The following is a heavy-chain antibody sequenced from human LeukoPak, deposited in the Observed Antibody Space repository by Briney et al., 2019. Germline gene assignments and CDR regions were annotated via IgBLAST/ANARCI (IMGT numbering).Heavy chain of an antibody. J-gene: IGHJ6*03. D-gene: IGHD3-3*01. CDR2: IYYIGST. CDR3: ARDKNDFWSGYYRGGYYYCYYMDV. Sequence: SETLSLTCIVSGGSISSHYWSWIRQPPGKGLEWIGYIYYIGSTNYNPSLKSRVTISVDTSKNQFSLKLSSVTAADTAVYYCARDKNDFWSGYYRGGYYYCYYMDVWGKGTTVTVSS. CDR1: GGSISSHY. V-gene: IGHV4-59*11.